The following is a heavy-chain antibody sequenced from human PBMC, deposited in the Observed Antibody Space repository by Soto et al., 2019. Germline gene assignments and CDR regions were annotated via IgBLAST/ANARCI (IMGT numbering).Heavy chain of an antibody. CDR2: MNPNSGNT. Sequence: QVQLVQSGAEVKKPGASVKVSCKASGYTFTSYDINWVRQATGQGLEWMGWMNPNSGNTGYAQKFQGRVTMTRTTSISTAYMELSSLRSEATAVYYCARWPDGYYYYGMDVWGQGTTVTVSS. CDR3: ARWPDGYYYYGMDV. V-gene: IGHV1-8*01. CDR1: GYTFTSYD. J-gene: IGHJ6*02.